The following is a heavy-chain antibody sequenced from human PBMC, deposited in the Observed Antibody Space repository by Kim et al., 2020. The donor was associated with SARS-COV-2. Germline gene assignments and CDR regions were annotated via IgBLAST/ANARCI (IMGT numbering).Heavy chain of an antibody. V-gene: IGHV3-43*02. CDR3: AKDDYYGSGCYYNEAGFDC. J-gene: IGHJ4*02. D-gene: IGHD3-10*01. CDR2: ISGGGGST. Sequence: GGSLRLSCAASGFTFDDYAMHWVRQAPGKGLEWVSLISGGGGSTYYADSVKGRFTISRDNSKNSLYLQMNSLRTEDTALYYCAKDDYYGSGCYYNEAGFDCWGQGTLVTVSS. CDR1: GFTFDDYA.